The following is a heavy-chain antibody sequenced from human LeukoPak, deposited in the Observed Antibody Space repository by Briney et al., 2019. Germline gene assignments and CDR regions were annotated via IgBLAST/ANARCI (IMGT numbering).Heavy chain of an antibody. CDR1: GYTFTSYY. V-gene: IGHV1-46*01. D-gene: IGHD3-16*02. Sequence: GASVKVSCKASGYTFTSYYMHWVRQAPGRGLEWMGIINPSGGSTSYAQKFQGRVTMTRDTSISTAYMELSSLRSEDAAVYYCARGPLVRLPSSFDPWGQGTLVTVSS. CDR2: INPSGGST. J-gene: IGHJ5*02. CDR3: ARGPLVRLPSSFDP.